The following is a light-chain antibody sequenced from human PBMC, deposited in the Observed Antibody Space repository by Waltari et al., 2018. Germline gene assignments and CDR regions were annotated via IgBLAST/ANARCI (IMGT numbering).Light chain of an antibody. J-gene: IGLJ3*02. CDR1: NIEAKS. Sequence: SYVLTQPPSVSVAPGKTARVTCGGDNIEAKSVHWYQQKAGQAPVLVVFYENGRPSGFPERVSVSISGNTATLSISRVEVGDEADYYCRVWDNSRDQVVFGGGTKLAVL. V-gene: IGLV3-21*04. CDR3: RVWDNSRDQVV. CDR2: YEN.